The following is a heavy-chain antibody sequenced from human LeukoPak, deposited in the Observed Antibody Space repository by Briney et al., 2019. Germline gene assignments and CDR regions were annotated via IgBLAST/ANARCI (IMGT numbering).Heavy chain of an antibody. CDR1: GFTFSRFW. CDR3: ARDQSIAGPTTADC. V-gene: IGHV3-74*01. Sequence: HPGGSLRLSCAASGFTFSRFWMHWVRQAPGKGLVWVSRINTDGSNTIYADSVKGRFTISRDNAKNTLYLQMNSLRAEDTAVYYCARDQSIAGPTTADCWGQGTVVPVSS. J-gene: IGHJ4*02. CDR2: INTDGSNT. D-gene: IGHD1-26*01.